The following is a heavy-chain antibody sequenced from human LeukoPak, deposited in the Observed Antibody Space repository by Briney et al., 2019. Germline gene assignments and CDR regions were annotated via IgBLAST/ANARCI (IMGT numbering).Heavy chain of an antibody. CDR3: AKDCSSTSCYDY. V-gene: IGHV3-23*01. CDR1: GFTFSDYY. D-gene: IGHD2-2*01. J-gene: IGHJ4*02. CDR2: ISGSGGST. Sequence: GGSLRLSCAASGFTFSDYYMSWVRQAPGKGLEWVSAISGSGGSTYYADSVKGRFTISRDNSKNTLYLQMNSLRAEDTAVYYCAKDCSSTSCYDYWGQGTLVTVSS.